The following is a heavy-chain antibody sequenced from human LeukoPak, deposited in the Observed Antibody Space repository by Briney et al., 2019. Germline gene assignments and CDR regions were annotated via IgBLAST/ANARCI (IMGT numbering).Heavy chain of an antibody. Sequence: GGSLRLSCAASGFTFKTYAMNWVRQVPGKGPEWVSSMSGSGSSTDYADSVKGRFTISRDNSKNTLYLQMNSLRAEDTAVYYCAKDRGYYDSSGLDYWGQGTLVTVSS. J-gene: IGHJ4*02. CDR2: MSGSGSST. CDR1: GFTFKTYA. D-gene: IGHD3-22*01. CDR3: AKDRGYYDSSGLDY. V-gene: IGHV3-23*01.